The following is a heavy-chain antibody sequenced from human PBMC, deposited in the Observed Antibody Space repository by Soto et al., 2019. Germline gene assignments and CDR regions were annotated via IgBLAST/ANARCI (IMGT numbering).Heavy chain of an antibody. V-gene: IGHV1-69*06. CDR1: GRIFSSFP. J-gene: IGHJ3*01. CDR3: ARVGSRDSYNSVLDQ. D-gene: IGHD1-1*01. Sequence: QVQVVQSGAEVKKPGSSVKISCEASGRIFSSFPTSWVRQVPGQGLEWMGGVISASGSVTYAPKFQGRVTMTAVNSAGIGYMELTSLTSEDTAIYYCARVGSRDSYNSVLDQWGPGTMVIVSS. CDR2: VISASGSV.